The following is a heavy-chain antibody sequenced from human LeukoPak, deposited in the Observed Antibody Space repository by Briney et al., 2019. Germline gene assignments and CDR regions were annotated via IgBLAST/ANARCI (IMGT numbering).Heavy chain of an antibody. J-gene: IGHJ4*02. CDR2: MNPNSGNT. V-gene: IGHV1-8*01. D-gene: IGHD1-7*01. Sequence: ASVKVSCKASGYTFTSYDINWVRRATGQGLEWMGWMNPNSGNTGYAQKFQGRVTMTRNTSISTAYMELSSLRSEDTAVYYCARGLSGTTGFDYWGQGTLVTVSS. CDR3: ARGLSGTTGFDY. CDR1: GYTFTSYD.